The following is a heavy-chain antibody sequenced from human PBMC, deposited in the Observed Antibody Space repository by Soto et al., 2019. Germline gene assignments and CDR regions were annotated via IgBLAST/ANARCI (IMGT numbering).Heavy chain of an antibody. CDR1: GGSISGGDNW. D-gene: IGHD3-3*01. CDR3: ASRPLPTFGVVITGYRLDV. V-gene: IGHV4-4*02. CDR2: IYGSATT. J-gene: IGHJ6*02. Sequence: PSETLSLTCTVSGGSISGGDNWGSGVRQPPGRGLEGIGEIYGSATTTYNPSLKGRVTISVDKSENQCSLKMTSVTAPDTAVYYCASRPLPTFGVVITGYRLDVWGQGTTVTVSS.